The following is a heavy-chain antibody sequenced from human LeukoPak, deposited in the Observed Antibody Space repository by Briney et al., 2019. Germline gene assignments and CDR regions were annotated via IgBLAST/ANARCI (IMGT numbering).Heavy chain of an antibody. J-gene: IGHJ4*02. CDR1: GGTFSSYA. CDR3: ARDLAFPGSYGSAEFYFDF. Sequence: SVKVSCKASGGTFSSYAISWVRQAPGQGLEWMGRIIPILGIANYAQKFQGRVTITADKSTSTAYMELSSLRSEDTAVYYCARDLAFPGSYGSAEFYFDFWGQGALVTVSS. CDR2: IIPILGIA. D-gene: IGHD1-26*01. V-gene: IGHV1-69*04.